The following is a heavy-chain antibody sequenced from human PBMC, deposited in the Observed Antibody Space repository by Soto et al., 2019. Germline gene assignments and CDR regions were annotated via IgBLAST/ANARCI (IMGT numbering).Heavy chain of an antibody. Sequence: EVQLVESGGGLVQPGGSLRLSCAASGFTFSSYWMSWVRQAPGKGLEWVANIKQDGSEKYYVDSVKGRSTTSRDNAKNSLYLQMNSLRAEDTAVYYCAREVDTAMEKGGLSYYYGMDVWGQGTTVTVS. CDR3: AREVDTAMEKGGLSYYYGMDV. J-gene: IGHJ6*02. D-gene: IGHD5-18*01. CDR1: GFTFSSYW. V-gene: IGHV3-7*03. CDR2: IKQDGSEK.